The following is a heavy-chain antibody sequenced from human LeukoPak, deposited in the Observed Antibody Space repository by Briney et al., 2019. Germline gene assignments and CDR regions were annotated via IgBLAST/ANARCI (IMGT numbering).Heavy chain of an antibody. CDR2: ISSNGGST. Sequence: GGSLRLFCAASGFTFSSYAMHWVRQAPGKGLEYVSAISSNGGSTYYANSVKGRFTISRDNSKNTLYLQMGSLRAEDMAVYYCAREQLRYFDYWGQGTLATVSS. CDR3: AREQLRYFDY. V-gene: IGHV3-64*01. CDR1: GFTFSSYA. D-gene: IGHD2-2*01. J-gene: IGHJ4*02.